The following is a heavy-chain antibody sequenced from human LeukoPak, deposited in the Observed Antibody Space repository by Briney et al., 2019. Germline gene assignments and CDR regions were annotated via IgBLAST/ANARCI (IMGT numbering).Heavy chain of an antibody. J-gene: IGHJ5*02. D-gene: IGHD2-15*01. Sequence: ASVKVSCKASGYTFTSYDINWVRQATGQGLEWMGWMNPNSGNTGYVQKFQGRVTMTRNTSISTAYMELSSLRSEDTAVYYCARLGPTYCSGGSCQLNWFDPWGQGTLVTVSS. CDR3: ARLGPTYCSGGSCQLNWFDP. CDR2: MNPNSGNT. CDR1: GYTFTSYD. V-gene: IGHV1-8*01.